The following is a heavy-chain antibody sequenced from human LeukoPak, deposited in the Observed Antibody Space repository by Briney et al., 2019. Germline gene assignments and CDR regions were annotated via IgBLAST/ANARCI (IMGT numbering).Heavy chain of an antibody. J-gene: IGHJ6*02. CDR1: GFTFSSYG. D-gene: IGHD3-9*01. CDR3: ARDQAVNFDWLDYYYYGMDV. Sequence: PGGSLRLSCVASGFTFSSYGMHWVRQAPGKGLEWVAVIGYDGSNKYYADSVKGRFTISRDNSKNTLYLQMNSLRAEDTAVYYCARDQAVNFDWLDYYYYGMDVWGQGTTVTVSS. V-gene: IGHV3-33*01. CDR2: IGYDGSNK.